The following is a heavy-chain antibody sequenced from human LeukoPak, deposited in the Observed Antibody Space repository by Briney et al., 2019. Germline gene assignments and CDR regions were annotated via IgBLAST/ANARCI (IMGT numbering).Heavy chain of an antibody. D-gene: IGHD3-10*01. Sequence: SETLSLTCAVYSGSFSGYYWSWIRQPPGKGLEWIGEINHSGSTNYNPSLKSRVTISVDTSKNQFSLKLSSVTAADTAVYYCARGGPPSSGSYYKRRWFDPWGQGTLVTVSS. V-gene: IGHV4-34*01. CDR2: INHSGST. CDR3: ARGGPPSSGSYYKRRWFDP. CDR1: SGSFSGYY. J-gene: IGHJ5*02.